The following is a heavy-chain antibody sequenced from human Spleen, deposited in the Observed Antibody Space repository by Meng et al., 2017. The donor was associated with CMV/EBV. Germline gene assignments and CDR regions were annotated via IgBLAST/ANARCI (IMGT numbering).Heavy chain of an antibody. Sequence: SCRTSGYTFIDYYIHWVRQAPGQGLEWMGWINPNSGGTKSAQNFEGRVTMTRDTSISTTYMELSRLRSDDTAVYYCARDKTGTNFDYWGQGTLVTVSS. CDR1: GYTFIDYY. V-gene: IGHV1-2*02. J-gene: IGHJ4*02. CDR2: INPNSGGT. D-gene: IGHD1-1*01. CDR3: ARDKTGTNFDY.